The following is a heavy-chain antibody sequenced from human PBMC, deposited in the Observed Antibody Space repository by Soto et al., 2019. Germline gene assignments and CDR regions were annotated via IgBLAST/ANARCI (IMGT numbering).Heavy chain of an antibody. CDR1: GGSVSSGSYY. D-gene: IGHD3-22*01. Sequence: ETLSLTCTVSGGSVSSGSYYWSWIRQPPGKGLEWIGYIYYSGSTNYNPSLKSRVTISVDTSKNQFSLKLSSVTAADTAVYYCAREAGSSGIIEEAFDIWGQGTMVTVSS. V-gene: IGHV4-61*01. CDR3: AREAGSSGIIEEAFDI. CDR2: IYYSGST. J-gene: IGHJ3*02.